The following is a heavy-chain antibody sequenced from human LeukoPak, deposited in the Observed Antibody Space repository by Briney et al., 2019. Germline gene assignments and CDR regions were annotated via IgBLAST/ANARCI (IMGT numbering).Heavy chain of an antibody. CDR3: ARGGYCSGGACYSYFQH. D-gene: IGHD2-15*01. CDR1: GYNFPNHW. CDR2: IYPDDSDT. Sequence: GESLKISCKGSGYNFPNHWIGWVRQMPGKGLEWMGTIYPDDSDTKYSPSFQGQVTISADKSISTAYLQWNSLKASDIAIYYCARGGYCSGGACYSYFQHWGQGTLVTVSS. J-gene: IGHJ1*01. V-gene: IGHV5-51*01.